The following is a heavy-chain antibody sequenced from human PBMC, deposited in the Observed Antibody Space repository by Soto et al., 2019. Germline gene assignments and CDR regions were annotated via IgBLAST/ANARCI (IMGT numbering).Heavy chain of an antibody. CDR1: GYTFTNSG. J-gene: IGHJ4*02. CDR3: ARDLGYSDFDAHY. D-gene: IGHD4-17*01. CDR2: IRVNNGDT. Sequence: QVQLVQSGAEVKKPGASVKVSCKASGYTFTNSGFSWVRQAPGQGLEWVGWIRVNNGDTHYAQKPQGRVTMTTDTSTSTAFMELRSLRSDDTAVYYCARDLGYSDFDAHYWGQGTLITVSS. V-gene: IGHV1-18*01.